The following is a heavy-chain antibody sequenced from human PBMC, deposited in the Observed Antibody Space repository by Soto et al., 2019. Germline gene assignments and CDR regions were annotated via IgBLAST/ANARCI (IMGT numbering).Heavy chain of an antibody. CDR1: GFTFSDSV. V-gene: IGHV3-73*01. Sequence: GGSLRLSCAASGFTFSDSVLHWVRQASGKGLEWIGLIRRKTNNYATAYAASVKGRFTISRDDSKNTAYLQMDSLETEDTAVYYCTRQMISPDNYWGQGTLVTVSS. CDR3: TRQMISPDNY. J-gene: IGHJ4*02. CDR2: IRRKTNNYAT. D-gene: IGHD3-22*01.